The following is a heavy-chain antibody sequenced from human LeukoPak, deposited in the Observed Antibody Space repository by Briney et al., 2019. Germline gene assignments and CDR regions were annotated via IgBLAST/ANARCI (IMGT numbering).Heavy chain of an antibody. CDR3: ARSGRWLPSDY. CDR2: INHSGSA. J-gene: IGHJ4*02. CDR1: GGSFSGYY. Sequence: TSETLSLTCAIYGGSFSGYYWSWIRQPPGKGLQWIGEINHSGSANYNPSLKSRVTILVDTSENQFYLKLSALTAADTAVYYCARSGRWLPSDYWGPGTQVTVSS. V-gene: IGHV4-34*01. D-gene: IGHD5-24*01.